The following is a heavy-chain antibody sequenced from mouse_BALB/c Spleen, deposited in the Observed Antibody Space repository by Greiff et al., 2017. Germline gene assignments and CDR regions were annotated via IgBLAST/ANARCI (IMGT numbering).Heavy chain of an antibody. V-gene: IGHV3-2*02. CDR2: ISYSGST. CDR1: GYSITSDYA. J-gene: IGHJ2*01. CDR3: ARGRPYFDY. Sequence: EVQLQQSGPGLVKPSQSLSLTCTVTGYSITSDYAWNWIRQFPGNKLEWMGYISYSGSTSYNPSLKSRISITRDTSKNQFFLQLNSVTTEDTATYYCARGRPYFDYWGQGTTLTVSS. D-gene: IGHD3-3*01.